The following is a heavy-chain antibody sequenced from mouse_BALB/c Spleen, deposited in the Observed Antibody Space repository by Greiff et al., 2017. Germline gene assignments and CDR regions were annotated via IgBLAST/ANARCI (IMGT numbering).Heavy chain of an antibody. D-gene: IGHD1-1*01. J-gene: IGHJ1*01. CDR1: GFNIKDTY. Sequence: VQLQQSGAELVKPGASVKLSCTASGFNIKDTYMHWVKQRPEQGLEWIGRIDPANGNTKYDPKFQGKATITADTSSNTAYLQLSSLTSEDSAVYYCARTTVVRNFDVRGAGTTVTVSS. CDR2: IDPANGNT. CDR3: ARTTVVRNFDV. V-gene: IGHV14-3*02.